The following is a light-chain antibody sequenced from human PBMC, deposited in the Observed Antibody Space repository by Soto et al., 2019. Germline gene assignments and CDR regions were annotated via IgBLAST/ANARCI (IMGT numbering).Light chain of an antibody. CDR1: TGAVTTGHY. CDR3: LLSYRGVGV. CDR2: DTN. J-gene: IGLJ2*01. V-gene: IGLV7-46*01. Sequence: QAVVTQEPSLTVSPGGTVTLTCGSNTGAVTTGHYPYWFQQKPGQAPRTLIYDTNNKHSWTPARFSGSLLGGKAALTLSGAQPDDEADYYCLLSYRGVGVFGGGTKVSVL.